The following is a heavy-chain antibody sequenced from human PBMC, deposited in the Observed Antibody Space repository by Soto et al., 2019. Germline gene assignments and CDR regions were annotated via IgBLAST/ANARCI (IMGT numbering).Heavy chain of an antibody. CDR2: ISGSGGRS. CDR1: GFTFSNYA. D-gene: IGHD3-16*01. J-gene: IGHJ4*02. Sequence: EVQLLDSGGGLVQPGGSLRLSCAASGFTFSNYAMTWVRHGPGKGLEWVSGISGSGGRSYYADSVKGRFNISRDNSKSTLYLQMNSLRAEDTAVYYCAKAYFVWSSEQPYYFDYWGQGTLVTVSS. CDR3: AKAYFVWSSEQPYYFDY. V-gene: IGHV3-23*01.